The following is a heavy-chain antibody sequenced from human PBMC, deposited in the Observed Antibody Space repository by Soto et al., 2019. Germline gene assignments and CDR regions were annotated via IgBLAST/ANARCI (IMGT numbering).Heavy chain of an antibody. CDR1: GFTFSSYG. V-gene: IGHV3-30*18. CDR3: AKMYSSGWPPRNDH. Sequence: GGSLRLSCAASGFTFSSYGMHWVRQAPGKGLEWVAVISYDGSNKYYADSVKGRFTISRDNSKNTLYLQMNSLRTEDTAVYYCAKMYSSGWPPRNDHWGQGTLVTVSS. D-gene: IGHD6-19*01. J-gene: IGHJ4*02. CDR2: ISYDGSNK.